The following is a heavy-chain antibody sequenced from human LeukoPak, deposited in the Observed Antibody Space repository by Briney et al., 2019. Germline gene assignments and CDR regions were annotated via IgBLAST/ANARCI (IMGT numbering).Heavy chain of an antibody. V-gene: IGHV3-30*04. CDR2: ISFDGSDK. CDR3: ATGTKYSSSWYDAFDI. Sequence: GGSLRLSCAASGFTFSRYAIHWVRQAPGKGLEWVTVISFDGSDKYYADSVKGRFTISRDNSKNTLYLQMNSLRAEDTAVYYCATGTKYSSSWYDAFDIWGQGTMVTVSS. D-gene: IGHD6-13*01. J-gene: IGHJ3*02. CDR1: GFTFSRYA.